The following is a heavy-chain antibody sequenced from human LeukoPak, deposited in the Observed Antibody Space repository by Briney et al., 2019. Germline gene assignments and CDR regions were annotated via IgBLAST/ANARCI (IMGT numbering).Heavy chain of an antibody. CDR3: ARMVYAALDY. CDR1: GGSFSGYY. CDR2: INHSGST. J-gene: IGHJ4*02. V-gene: IGHV4-34*01. D-gene: IGHD2-8*01. Sequence: AETLSLTCAVYGGSFSGYYWSWIRQPPGKGLEWIGEINHSGSTNYNPSLKSRVTISVDTSKNQFSLKLSSVTAADTAVYYCARMVYAALDYWGQGTLVTVSS.